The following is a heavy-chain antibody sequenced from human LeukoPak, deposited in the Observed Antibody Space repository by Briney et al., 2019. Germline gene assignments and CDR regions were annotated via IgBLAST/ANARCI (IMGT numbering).Heavy chain of an antibody. D-gene: IGHD3-16*01. V-gene: IGHV3-23*01. J-gene: IGHJ5*02. CDR2: ISGSGGST. CDR3: AKEGGSGAYYDYVWGSYPNWFDP. Sequence: PGGSLRLSCAASGFTFSSYAMSWVRQAPGKGLEWVSAISGSGGSTYYADSVKGRFTISRDNSKNTLYLQMNSLRDEDTAVYYCAKEGGSGAYYDYVWGSYPNWFDPWGQGTLVTVSS. CDR1: GFTFSSYA.